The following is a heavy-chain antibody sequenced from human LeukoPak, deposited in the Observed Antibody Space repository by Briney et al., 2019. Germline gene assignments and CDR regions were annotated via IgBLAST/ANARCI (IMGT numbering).Heavy chain of an antibody. J-gene: IGHJ6*03. CDR1: GFTFSDYA. V-gene: IGHV3-7*01. CDR2: IKQDGSEK. Sequence: PGGSLRLSCAASGFTFSDYAMSWVRQAPGKGLEWVANIKQDGSEKYYVDSVKGRFTISRDNAKNSLYLQMNSLRAEDTAVYYCARDANEDYGVDYYYMDVWGKGTTVTVSS. D-gene: IGHD4-17*01. CDR3: ARDANEDYGVDYYYMDV.